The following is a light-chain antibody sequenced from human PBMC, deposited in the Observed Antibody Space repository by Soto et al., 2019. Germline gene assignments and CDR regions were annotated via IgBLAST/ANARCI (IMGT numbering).Light chain of an antibody. J-gene: IGLJ2*01. V-gene: IGLV7-46*01. CDR1: TGDVTSGHW. CDR3: LLSYTGARPVV. CDR2: DTS. Sequence: QAVVTQEPSLTVSPGGTVTLTCGSSTGDVTSGHWPYWFQQKPGQAPRTLIFDTSNKHSWTPARFSGSLLGDKAALTLSGAQPEDEADYYCLLSYTGARPVVFGGGTQLTVL.